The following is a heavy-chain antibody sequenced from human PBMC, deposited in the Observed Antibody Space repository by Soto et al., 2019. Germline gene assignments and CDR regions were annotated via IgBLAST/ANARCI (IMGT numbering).Heavy chain of an antibody. CDR2: ISSNGGST. J-gene: IGHJ4*02. Sequence: GWSLRLSCSSSVFTFISYAMHWFRQAPGKGLEYVSAISSNGGSTYYADSVKGRFTISRDNSKNTLYLQMSSLRAEDAAVYYCVKALRYFDWLPDFDYWGQGTLVTVSS. CDR1: VFTFISYA. D-gene: IGHD3-9*01. V-gene: IGHV3-64D*06. CDR3: VKALRYFDWLPDFDY.